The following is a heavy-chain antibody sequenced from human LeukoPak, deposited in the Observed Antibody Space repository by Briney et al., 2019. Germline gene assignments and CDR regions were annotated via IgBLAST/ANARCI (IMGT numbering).Heavy chain of an antibody. Sequence: GGSLRLSCAASGFTFSSYGMHWVRQAPGKGLEWVAFIRYDGSNKYYADSVKGRFTISRDNSKNTLYLQMNSLRAEDTAVYYCAKVYSDILTGHSFSDAFDIWGQGTMVTVSS. CDR2: IRYDGSNK. CDR1: GFTFSSYG. CDR3: AKVYSDILTGHSFSDAFDI. J-gene: IGHJ3*02. V-gene: IGHV3-30*02. D-gene: IGHD3-9*01.